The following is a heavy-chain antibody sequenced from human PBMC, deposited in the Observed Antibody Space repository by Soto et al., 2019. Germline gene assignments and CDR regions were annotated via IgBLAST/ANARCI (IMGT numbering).Heavy chain of an antibody. CDR3: VRMGFSGGGYLSYYYYGMDI. V-gene: IGHV3-74*01. D-gene: IGHD5-12*01. CDR2: ISNDGSST. Sequence: PGGSLRLSCAASGFTLNSFFMHWVRQAPGKGLMWVSRISNDGSSTTYADSVKGRFTISRDNARNTLYLQMNSLKASDTAMYYCVRMGFSGGGYLSYYYYGMDIWGQGTTVTVSS. CDR1: GFTLNSFF. J-gene: IGHJ6*02.